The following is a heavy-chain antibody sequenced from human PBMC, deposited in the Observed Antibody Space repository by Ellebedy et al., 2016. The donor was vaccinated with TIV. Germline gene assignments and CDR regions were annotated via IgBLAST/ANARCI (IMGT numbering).Heavy chain of an antibody. V-gene: IGHV3-23*01. CDR1: GFTFNSYA. D-gene: IGHD1-26*01. J-gene: IGHJ6*02. Sequence: GESLKISCAASGFTFNSYAMSWVRQAPGKGLEWVSTISNTGSRTYYADSVEGRFIISRDNSKRTLYLQMNSLRAEDTAVYYCAKDMVFGDGKWEIDVWGQGTTVTVSS. CDR3: AKDMVFGDGKWEIDV. CDR2: ISNTGSRT.